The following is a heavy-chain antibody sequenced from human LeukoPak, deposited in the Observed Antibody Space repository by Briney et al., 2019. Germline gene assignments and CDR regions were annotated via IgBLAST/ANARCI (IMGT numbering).Heavy chain of an antibody. CDR3: ASLKNYYDSSGYLVTDAFDI. CDR2: ISAYNGNT. V-gene: IGHV1-18*01. J-gene: IGHJ3*02. Sequence: GASVKVSCEASGYTFTSYGISWVRQAPGQGLEWMGWISAYNGNTNYAQKPQGRVTMTTDTPTNTAYMELRSLKSDDTAVYYCASLKNYYDSSGYLVTDAFDIWGEGTMVTVSS. CDR1: GYTFTSYG. D-gene: IGHD3-22*01.